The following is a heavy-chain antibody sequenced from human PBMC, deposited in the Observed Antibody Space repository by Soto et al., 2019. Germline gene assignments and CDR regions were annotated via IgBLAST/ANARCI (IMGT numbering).Heavy chain of an antibody. CDR2: IYYSGST. Sequence: SETLSLTCTVSGGSISSYYWSWIRQPPGKGLEWIGYIYYSGSTNYNPSLKSRVTISVDTSKNQFSLKLSSVTAADTAVYYCARHWSSSSQVAYYYYYMDVWGKGTTVTVSS. V-gene: IGHV4-59*08. CDR3: ARHWSSSSQVAYYYYYMDV. D-gene: IGHD6-6*01. CDR1: GGSISSYY. J-gene: IGHJ6*03.